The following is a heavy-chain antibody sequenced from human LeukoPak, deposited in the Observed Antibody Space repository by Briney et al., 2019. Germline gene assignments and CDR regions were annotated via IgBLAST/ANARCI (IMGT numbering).Heavy chain of an antibody. J-gene: IGHJ4*02. V-gene: IGHV1-2*02. D-gene: IGHD6-13*01. CDR1: GYTFTGYY. CDR2: TNPNSGGT. Sequence: PVASVKVSCKASGYTFTGYYMHWVRQAPGQGLEWMGWTNPNSGGTNYAQKFQGRVTMTRDTSISTAYMELRRLRSDDTAVYYCARLGFSSSDYWGQGTLVTVSS. CDR3: ARLGFSSSDY.